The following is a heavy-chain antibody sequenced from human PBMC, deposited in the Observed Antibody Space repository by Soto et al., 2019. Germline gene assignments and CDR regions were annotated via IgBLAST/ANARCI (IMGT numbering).Heavy chain of an antibody. Sequence: GGSLRLSCAASGFTFSNAWMNWVRQAPGKGLEWVGRIKSKTDGGTTDYAAPVKGRFTISRDDSKNTLYLQMNSLKTEDTAVYYCTASLTYYYDSSVYPRDPPYGMDVWGQGTTVTVSS. CDR3: TASLTYYYDSSVYPRDPPYGMDV. J-gene: IGHJ6*02. V-gene: IGHV3-15*07. CDR1: GFTFSNAW. CDR2: IKSKTDGGTT. D-gene: IGHD3-22*01.